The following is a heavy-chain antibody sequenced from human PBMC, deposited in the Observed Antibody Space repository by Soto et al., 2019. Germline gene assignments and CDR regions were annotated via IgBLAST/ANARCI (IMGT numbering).Heavy chain of an antibody. CDR3: ARGGGNSARDAFDI. V-gene: IGHV4-61*01. D-gene: IGHD2-21*02. CDR1: GGSVSSGSYY. CDR2: MYYSGST. J-gene: IGHJ3*02. Sequence: QVQLQESGPGLLTPSETLSLTCTVSGGSVSSGSYYWSWIRQPPGKRLEWIGSMYYSGSTNYNPSLTTRVTTSIYTPKNQFSLKLSSVTAADTAVYYCARGGGNSARDAFDIWGQGTMVTVSS.